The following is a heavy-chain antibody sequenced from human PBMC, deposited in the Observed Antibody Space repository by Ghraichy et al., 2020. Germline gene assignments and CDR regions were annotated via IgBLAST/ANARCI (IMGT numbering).Heavy chain of an antibody. Sequence: SETLSLTCTVSGDSISARSYYWGWIRQSPVRGLEWIGSIYHTGTTHYFPSLRGRVTMSVDTSKNQFSLNLTSVTAADTAVYYCARGLTTLIPFDYWGRGSLGTISA. J-gene: IGHJ4*02. CDR2: IYHTGTT. CDR3: ARGLTTLIPFDY. D-gene: IGHD1-1*01. V-gene: IGHV4-39*01. CDR1: GDSISARSYY.